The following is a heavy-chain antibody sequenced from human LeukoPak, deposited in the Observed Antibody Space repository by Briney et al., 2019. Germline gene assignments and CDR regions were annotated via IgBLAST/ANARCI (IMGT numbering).Heavy chain of an antibody. J-gene: IGHJ2*01. CDR1: GVSISSGGNS. V-gene: IGHV4-30-2*01. CDR2: IYQSGST. Sequence: SETLSLTCAVSGVSISSGGNSWGWIRQPPGKGLEWIGYIYQSGSTYYNPSLKSRFTISVDRSKNQFSLKLSSVTAADTAVYYCARGSSGWYEGPRYFDLWGRGTLVTVSS. D-gene: IGHD6-19*01. CDR3: ARGSSGWYEGPRYFDL.